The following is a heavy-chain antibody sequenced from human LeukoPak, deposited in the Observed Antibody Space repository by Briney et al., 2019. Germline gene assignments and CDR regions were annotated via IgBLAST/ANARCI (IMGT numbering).Heavy chain of an antibody. Sequence: SETLSLTCTVSGGSISSVNYYWSWIRQPAGKGLEWIGRVYTSGSTNYNPSLKSRVIISVDTSKNQFSLKLSSVTAADTAVYYCARPYYYDSTDAFDIWGQGTMVTVSS. D-gene: IGHD3-22*01. CDR1: GGSISSVNYY. CDR2: VYTSGST. J-gene: IGHJ3*02. CDR3: ARPYYYDSTDAFDI. V-gene: IGHV4-61*02.